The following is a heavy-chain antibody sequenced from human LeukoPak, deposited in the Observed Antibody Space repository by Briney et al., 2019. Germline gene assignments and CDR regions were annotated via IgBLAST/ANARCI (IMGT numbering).Heavy chain of an antibody. CDR2: ISSSSSTT. V-gene: IGHV3-48*01. J-gene: IGHJ5*02. CDR1: GFTLRSYS. CDR3: ASLVLVVVPAAPRDGTGENWFDP. D-gene: IGHD2-2*01. Sequence: GGSLRLSCAVSGFTLRSYSTNWVPQAPGKGLEWVSYISSSSSTTYCVAPVKGRFTISRDNAKNSLYQQMNSLRAEDTAVYYCASLVLVVVPAAPRDGTGENWFDPWGQGTLVTVSS.